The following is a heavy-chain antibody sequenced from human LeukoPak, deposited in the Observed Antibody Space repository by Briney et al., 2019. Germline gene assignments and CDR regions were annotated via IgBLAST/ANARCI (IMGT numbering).Heavy chain of an antibody. D-gene: IGHD6-13*01. CDR1: GFTFSTYA. Sequence: PGGSLRLSCAASGFTFSTYAMHWVRQAPGRGLEYVSAITSNGGTTHYANSVKGRFTISRDNTKNTLYLQMGSLRAEDMAVYHCARDGSSSWSRTGSYFDYWGQGTLVTVSS. V-gene: IGHV3-64*01. CDR3: ARDGSSSWSRTGSYFDY. J-gene: IGHJ4*02. CDR2: ITSNGGTT.